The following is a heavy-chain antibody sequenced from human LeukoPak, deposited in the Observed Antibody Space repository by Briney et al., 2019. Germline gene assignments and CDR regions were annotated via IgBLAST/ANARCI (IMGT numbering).Heavy chain of an antibody. CDR1: GFTFDDYA. J-gene: IGHJ6*03. Sequence: GGSLRLSCAASGFTFDDYAMHWVRQAPGKGLEWVSGISWNSGSIGYADSVKGRFTISRDNAKNSLYLQMNSLRAEDTALYYCAKAHYYYMDVWGKGTTVTVSS. CDR3: AKAHYYYMDV. CDR2: ISWNSGSI. V-gene: IGHV3-9*01.